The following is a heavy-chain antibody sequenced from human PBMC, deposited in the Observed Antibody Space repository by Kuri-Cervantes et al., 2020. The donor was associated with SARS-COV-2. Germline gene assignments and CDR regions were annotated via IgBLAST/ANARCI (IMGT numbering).Heavy chain of an antibody. D-gene: IGHD3-16*01. J-gene: IGHJ6*03. Sequence: GGSLRLSCAASGFTFSGSWMSWVRQAPGKGLEWVANINQDGSARYCGESVQGRFTISRDNAKNSLYLQMNSLRAEDTAVYYCARDSMGGYYYYYMDVWGKGTTVTVSS. CDR2: INQDGSAR. V-gene: IGHV3-7*01. CDR1: GFTFSGSW. CDR3: ARDSMGGYYYYYMDV.